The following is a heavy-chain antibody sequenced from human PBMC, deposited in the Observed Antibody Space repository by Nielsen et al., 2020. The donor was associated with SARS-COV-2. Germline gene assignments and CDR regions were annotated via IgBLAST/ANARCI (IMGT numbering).Heavy chain of an antibody. CDR3: ARGSRVDPGGFDY. CDR2: IFNTGST. V-gene: IGHV4-59*13. Sequence: SETLSLTCTVFGGSIGSYYWSWIRQPPGKGLEWIGHIFNTGSTNYNPSLKSRVTISVDTSKNQFSLKLSSVTAADTAVYYCARGSRVDPGGFDYWGQGTLVTVSS. J-gene: IGHJ4*02. CDR1: GGSIGSYY. D-gene: IGHD3-3*01.